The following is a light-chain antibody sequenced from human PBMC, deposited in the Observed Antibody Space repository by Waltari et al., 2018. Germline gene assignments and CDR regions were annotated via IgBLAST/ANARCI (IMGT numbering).Light chain of an antibody. CDR1: QTVRPTY. Sequence: EVVFTQSPRTRSSSPGQRPILSCRASQTVRPTYLAWYQQKPGQAPTLLIFGASSRATGIPDRFSGSGSGTDFSLTISSLEPEDFAVYYCQQYDISPLTFGGGTKVEIK. CDR2: GAS. CDR3: QQYDISPLT. V-gene: IGKV3-20*01. J-gene: IGKJ4*01.